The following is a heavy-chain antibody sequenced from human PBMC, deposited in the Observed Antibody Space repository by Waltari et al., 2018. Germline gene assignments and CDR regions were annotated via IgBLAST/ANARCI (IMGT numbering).Heavy chain of an antibody. CDR3: ARVNSNYVNWFDP. D-gene: IGHD4-4*01. V-gene: IGHV3-20*04. CDR2: INWDGSST. J-gene: IGHJ5*02. CDR1: GFPFDHYA. Sequence: EEQLVESGGGVVRPVGSLRLSCAASGFPFDHYAMAWVRQAPGKGLEWVSGINWDGSSTGYADSVKGRFTISRDNAKNSLHLHVNSLTAEDTAFYYCARVNSNYVNWFDPWGQGTLVIVSS.